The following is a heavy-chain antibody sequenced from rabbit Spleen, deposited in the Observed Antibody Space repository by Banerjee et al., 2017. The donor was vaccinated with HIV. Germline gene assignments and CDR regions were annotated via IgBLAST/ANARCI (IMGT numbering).Heavy chain of an antibody. CDR3: ARDPAYASSSGYNIPYL. CDR1: GFCFSTYY. Sequence: QLVESGGGLVQPGRSLKLSCKASGFCFSTYYMSWVRQAPVKGLEWIGYIDPIFGTTYYASWVNGRFTISSHNAQNTLYLQLNSLTAADTATYFCARDPAYASSSGYNIPYLWGPGTLVTVS. J-gene: IGHJ4*01. D-gene: IGHD1-1*01. CDR2: IDPIFGTT. V-gene: IGHV1S7*01.